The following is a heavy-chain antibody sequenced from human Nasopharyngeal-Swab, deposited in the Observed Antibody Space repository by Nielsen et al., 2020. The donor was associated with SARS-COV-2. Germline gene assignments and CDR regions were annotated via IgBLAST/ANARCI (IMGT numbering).Heavy chain of an antibody. CDR3: ARGNDYSYYMDV. CDR1: GGTFSSYA. Sequence: SVKVSCKASGGTFSSYAIGWVRQAPGQGLEWMGGNIPILGIANYAQKFQGRVTITADKSTSTAYMELSSLRSEDTAVYYCARGNDYSYYMDVWGKGTTVTVSS. J-gene: IGHJ6*03. V-gene: IGHV1-69*10. D-gene: IGHD2-8*01. CDR2: NIPILGIA.